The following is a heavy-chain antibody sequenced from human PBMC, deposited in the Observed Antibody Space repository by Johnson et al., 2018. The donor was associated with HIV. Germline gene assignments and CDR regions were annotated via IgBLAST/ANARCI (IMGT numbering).Heavy chain of an antibody. Sequence: MQLVESGGGAVQPGGSLIISCTASGPTFINYDMHWVRQAPGKGLEWIGRIKGTLAGGTPDYALPVMGSFTISRDNSKNTLYLQMNSLKTEETAVYYCSTGGPYCGDDCYSRGGSDIWGQGTMVTVSS. D-gene: IGHD2-21*01. CDR1: GPTFINYD. J-gene: IGHJ3*02. CDR3: STGGPYCGDDCYSRGGSDI. V-gene: IGHV3-15*01. CDR2: IKGTLAGGTP.